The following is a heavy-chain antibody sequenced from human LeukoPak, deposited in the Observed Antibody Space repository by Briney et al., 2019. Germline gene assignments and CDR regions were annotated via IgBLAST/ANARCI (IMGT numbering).Heavy chain of an antibody. Sequence: ASVKVSCKASGYTLTSYDINWVRQATGQGLEWMGWMNPNSGNTGYAQKFQGRVTMTRNTSLSTAYMELSSLRSEDTAVYYCARAGDIVLMVYAVDPYYFDYWGQGTLVTVSS. CDR1: GYTLTSYD. CDR2: MNPNSGNT. J-gene: IGHJ4*02. V-gene: IGHV1-8*01. CDR3: ARAGDIVLMVYAVDPYYFDY. D-gene: IGHD2-8*01.